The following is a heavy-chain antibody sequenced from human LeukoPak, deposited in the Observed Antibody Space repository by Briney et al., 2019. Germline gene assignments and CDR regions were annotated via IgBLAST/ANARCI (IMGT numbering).Heavy chain of an antibody. J-gene: IGHJ4*02. CDR2: IYHSGST. Sequence: SETLSLTCTVSGASTSSYSWSWIRQPPGKGLEWIGYIYHSGSTYYNPSLKSRVTISVDRSKNQFSLKLSSVTAADTAVYYCARDLLNYYGSGGVFDYWGQGTLVTVSS. V-gene: IGHV4-59*12. CDR1: GASTSSYS. D-gene: IGHD3-10*01. CDR3: ARDLLNYYGSGGVFDY.